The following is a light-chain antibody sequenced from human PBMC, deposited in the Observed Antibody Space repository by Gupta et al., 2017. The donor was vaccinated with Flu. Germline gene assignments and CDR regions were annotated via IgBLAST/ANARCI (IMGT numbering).Light chain of an antibody. CDR1: QRINNW. Sequence: DIQMTQSPSTLSASVGDRVTITCRASQRINNWLAWYQQKPGKDPKLLIYKASSLQSGVPSRFCSSGSATEFSLTISSLQPDDFAIYYCHQYNSYSPETFGQGTKLEIK. V-gene: IGKV1-5*03. CDR3: HQYNSYSPET. CDR2: KAS. J-gene: IGKJ2*01.